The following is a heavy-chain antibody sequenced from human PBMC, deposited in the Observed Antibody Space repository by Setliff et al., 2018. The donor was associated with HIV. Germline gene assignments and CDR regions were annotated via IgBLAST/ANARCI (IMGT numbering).Heavy chain of an antibody. CDR2: IYNSEMI. Sequence: ETLSLTCIVSGASISSDTWSWIRQPPGKGLQWIGFIYNSEMINYNPSLKSRVSMSLDTSKNQFSLKLTSVTAADTAVYYCARGGTSSNWFDPWGQGALVTSPQ. CDR1: GASISSDT. J-gene: IGHJ5*02. CDR3: ARGGTSSNWFDP. V-gene: IGHV4-59*01. D-gene: IGHD1-26*01.